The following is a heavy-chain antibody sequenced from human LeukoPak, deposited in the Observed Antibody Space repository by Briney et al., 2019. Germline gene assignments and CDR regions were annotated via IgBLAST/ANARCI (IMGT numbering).Heavy chain of an antibody. CDR2: MNIDGSEK. D-gene: IGHD6-19*01. CDR3: AREGSSGWYCDY. J-gene: IGHJ4*02. Sequence: VANMNIDGSEKYYVDSVKGRFTISRDNAKNSLYLQMNSLRAEDTAVYYCAREGSSGWYCDYWGQGTLVTVSS. V-gene: IGHV3-7*03.